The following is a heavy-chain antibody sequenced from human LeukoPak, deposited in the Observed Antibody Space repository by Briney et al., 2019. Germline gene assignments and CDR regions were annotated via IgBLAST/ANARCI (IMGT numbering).Heavy chain of an antibody. D-gene: IGHD3-22*01. V-gene: IGHV3-30*18. Sequence: GGSLRLSCAASGFTFSSYGMHWVRQAPGKGLEWVAMTSFDGSYKNYADSVKGRFTISRDNSRNRLYLQMNSLRAEDTAVYYCAKEFSGYLASFEYWGQGTLVTVSS. CDR3: AKEFSGYLASFEY. J-gene: IGHJ4*02. CDR2: TSFDGSYK. CDR1: GFTFSSYG.